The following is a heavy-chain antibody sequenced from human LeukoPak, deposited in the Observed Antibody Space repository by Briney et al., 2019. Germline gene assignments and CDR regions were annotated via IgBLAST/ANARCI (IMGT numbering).Heavy chain of an antibody. V-gene: IGHV3-30-3*01. CDR3: AKDTMVRPDYYYYYMDV. Sequence: GGSLRLSCAASGFTFSSYAMHWVRQAPGKGLEWVAVISYDGSNKYYADSVKGRFTISRDNSKNTLYLQMNSLRAEDTAVYYCAKDTMVRPDYYYYYMDVWGKGTTVTVSS. CDR2: ISYDGSNK. CDR1: GFTFSSYA. J-gene: IGHJ6*03. D-gene: IGHD3-10*01.